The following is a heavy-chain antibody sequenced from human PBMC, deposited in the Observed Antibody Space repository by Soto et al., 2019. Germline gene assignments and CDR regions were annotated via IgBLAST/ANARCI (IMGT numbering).Heavy chain of an antibody. V-gene: IGHV1-69*13. Sequence: SVKVSCKASGGTFSSYAISWVRQAPGQGLEWMGGIIPIFGTANYAQKFQGRVTITADESTSTAYMELSSLRSEDTAVYYCARESAAAGTHYYYYGMDVWGQGTTVTVSS. CDR2: IIPIFGTA. CDR1: GGTFSSYA. CDR3: ARESAAAGTHYYYYGMDV. J-gene: IGHJ6*02. D-gene: IGHD6-13*01.